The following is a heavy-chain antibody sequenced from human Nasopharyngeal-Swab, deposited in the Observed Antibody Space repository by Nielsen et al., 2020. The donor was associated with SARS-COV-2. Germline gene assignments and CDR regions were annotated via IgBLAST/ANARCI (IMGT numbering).Heavy chain of an antibody. V-gene: IGHV5-10-1*01. Sequence: GESLKISCQGSGYRFTSYWISWVRQMPGKGLEWMGRIDPSDSYTNYSPSFQGHVTISADKSISTAYLQWSSLKASGTAMYYCARHGGMELPLVYYYYYYMDVWGKGTTVTVSS. D-gene: IGHD1-7*01. CDR2: IDPSDSYT. J-gene: IGHJ6*03. CDR3: ARHGGMELPLVYYYYYYMDV. CDR1: GYRFTSYW.